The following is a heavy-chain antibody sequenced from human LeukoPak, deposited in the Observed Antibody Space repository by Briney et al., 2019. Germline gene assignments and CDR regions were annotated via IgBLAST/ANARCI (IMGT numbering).Heavy chain of an antibody. J-gene: IGHJ4*02. D-gene: IGHD5-18*01. CDR2: IIPIFGTA. V-gene: IGHV1-69*05. CDR3: ARDTLWIHSAGYYFDY. CDR1: GGTFSSYA. Sequence: SVKASCKASGGTFSSYAISWVRQAPGQGLEWMGRIIPIFGTANYAQKFQGRVTITTDESTSTAYMELSSLRSEDTAVYYCARDTLWIHSAGYYFDYWGQGTLVTVSS.